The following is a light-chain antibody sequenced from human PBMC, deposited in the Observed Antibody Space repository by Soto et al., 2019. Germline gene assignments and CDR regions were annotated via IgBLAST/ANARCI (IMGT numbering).Light chain of an antibody. CDR1: QSVSSSY. Sequence: EIVMSQSPATLSVSTGERATLSCRASQSVSSSYLAWYQQKPGQAPRLLIYDASTRATGIPARFSGSGSGTEFTLTISSLQSEDFAVYYCQQYKKWPRTFGHGTKVDIK. J-gene: IGKJ1*01. CDR2: DAS. CDR3: QQYKKWPRT. V-gene: IGKV3-15*01.